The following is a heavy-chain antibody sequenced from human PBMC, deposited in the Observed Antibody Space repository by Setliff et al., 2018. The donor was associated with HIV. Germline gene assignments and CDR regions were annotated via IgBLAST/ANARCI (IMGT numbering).Heavy chain of an antibody. CDR1: GFTFSSFT. D-gene: IGHD6-6*01. CDR3: AREALVSSYYFDY. Sequence: LRLSCAASGFTFSSFTMCWLRQAPGKGLEWVASISPDGSRNYCVGSVKGRFTASRDNAKNSLYLQMNSLRAEDTAVYYCAREALVSSYYFDYWGQGTLVTVSS. V-gene: IGHV3-7*01. J-gene: IGHJ4*02. CDR2: ISPDGSRN.